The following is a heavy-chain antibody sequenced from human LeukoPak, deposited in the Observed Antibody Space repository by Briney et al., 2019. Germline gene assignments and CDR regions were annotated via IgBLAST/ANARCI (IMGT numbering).Heavy chain of an antibody. CDR1: GASISSSRYY. V-gene: IGHV4-39*01. CDR3: ARRPLYDDPLLSFDY. Sequence: MPSETLSLTCTVPGASISSSRYYWGWIRQPPGKGLEWIGSIYYSGSTYYNPSLKSRVTISIDTSKNQFSLKLTSVTAADAAVYYCARRPLYDDPLLSFDYWGQGTLVTVSS. J-gene: IGHJ4*02. CDR2: IYYSGST. D-gene: IGHD5/OR15-5a*01.